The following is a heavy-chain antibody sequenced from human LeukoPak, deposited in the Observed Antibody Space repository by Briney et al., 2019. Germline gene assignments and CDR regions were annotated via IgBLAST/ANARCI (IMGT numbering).Heavy chain of an antibody. CDR2: ISSSSSYI. CDR3: ARDGSIAVEYYFDY. D-gene: IGHD6-19*01. Sequence: PGGSLRLSCAASGFTFSSYSMNRVRQAPGKGLEWVSSISSSSSYIYYADSVKGRFTISRDNAKNSLYLQMNSLRAEDTAVYYCARDGSIAVEYYFDYWGQGTLATVSS. V-gene: IGHV3-21*01. J-gene: IGHJ4*02. CDR1: GFTFSSYS.